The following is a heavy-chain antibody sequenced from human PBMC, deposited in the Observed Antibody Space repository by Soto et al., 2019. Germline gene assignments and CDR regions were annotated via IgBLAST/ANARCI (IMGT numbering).Heavy chain of an antibody. D-gene: IGHD1-26*01. CDR1: EFTFSSYS. Sequence: GGSPGLSCAASEFTFSSYSMNWVRQAPGKGLEWVSSISSSSSYIYYADSVKGRFTISRDNAKNTLYLQMNSLRAEDTAVYYCAKDSRYPTNRRGGPRPIDYWGQGTLVTVSS. J-gene: IGHJ4*02. CDR3: AKDSRYPTNRRGGPRPIDY. V-gene: IGHV3-21*04. CDR2: ISSSSSYI.